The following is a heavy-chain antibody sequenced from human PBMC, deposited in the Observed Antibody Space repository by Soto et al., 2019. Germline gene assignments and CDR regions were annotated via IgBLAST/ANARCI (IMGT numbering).Heavy chain of an antibody. Sequence: SETLSLSCTVSGGSISISSYYWFWIRQPPGKGLEWIGSIYYSGSTYYNPSLKSRVTISVDTSKNQFSLKLSSVTAADTAVYYCASRRAYFDYWGQGTLVTVSS. J-gene: IGHJ4*02. CDR2: IYYSGST. CDR1: GGSISISSYY. CDR3: ASRRAYFDY. V-gene: IGHV4-39*01.